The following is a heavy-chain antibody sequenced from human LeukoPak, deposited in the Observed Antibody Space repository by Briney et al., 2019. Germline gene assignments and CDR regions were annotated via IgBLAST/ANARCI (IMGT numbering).Heavy chain of an antibody. CDR3: ARGAGYIYGTFDY. CDR1: GYTFTGYY. D-gene: IGHD5-18*01. Sequence: ASVKVSCKASGYTFTGYYMHWVRHAPGQGLEWMGWINPNSGGTNYALKFQGRVTMTRGTSISTAYMELSRLTSDDTAVYYCARGAGYIYGTFDYWGQGTLVTVSS. V-gene: IGHV1-2*02. CDR2: INPNSGGT. J-gene: IGHJ4*02.